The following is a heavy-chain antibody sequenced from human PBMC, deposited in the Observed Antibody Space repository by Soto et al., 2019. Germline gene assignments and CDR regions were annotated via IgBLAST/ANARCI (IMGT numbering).Heavy chain of an antibody. V-gene: IGHV5-51*01. CDR3: AASIFYYGMDV. J-gene: IGHJ6*02. CDR1: GYTFTNYW. CDR2: IYPGDSDT. Sequence: GGSLKIYCKGSGYTFTNYWIGWVRQMPGKGPEWMGIIYPGDSDTKYNPSFQGQVTISADKSITTTYLQWSSLKASDTAIYYCAASIFYYGMDVWGQGTTVTVSS.